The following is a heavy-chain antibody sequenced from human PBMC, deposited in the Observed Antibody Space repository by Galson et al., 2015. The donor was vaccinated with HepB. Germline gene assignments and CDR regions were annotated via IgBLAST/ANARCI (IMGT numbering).Heavy chain of an antibody. J-gene: IGHJ4*02. CDR1: GDSISSSNYY. V-gene: IGHV4-39*07. CDR2: IYYSGST. D-gene: IGHD3-22*01. CDR3: ARCNPPGMHYFDSGGYPDY. Sequence: LTCTVSGDSISSSNYYWGWIRQPPGKGLEWIGTIYYSGSTYNNPSLKSRVTISIDTSKNQFSLKLSSVTAADTAVYYCARCNPPGMHYFDSGGYPDYWGQGTLVTVSS.